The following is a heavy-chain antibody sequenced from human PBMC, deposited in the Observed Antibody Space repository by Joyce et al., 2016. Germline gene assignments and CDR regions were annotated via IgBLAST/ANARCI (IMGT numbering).Heavy chain of an antibody. Sequence: QLHLVESGGGLVKPGGSLRLSCAASGFTFTDYYMTGMRQAPGKGPEWVSYINSTGRDISYADSVKGRFTISRDNAKRSIYLQMNSLRAEDTAVYYCARTARLVDVWGQGTTVTVSS. CDR1: GFTFTDYY. CDR3: ARTARLVDV. J-gene: IGHJ6*02. CDR2: INSTGRDI. D-gene: IGHD6-6*01. V-gene: IGHV3-11*01.